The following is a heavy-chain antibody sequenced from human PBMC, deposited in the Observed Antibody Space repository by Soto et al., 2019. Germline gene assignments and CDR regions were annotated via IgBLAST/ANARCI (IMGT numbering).Heavy chain of an antibody. D-gene: IGHD2-2*01. V-gene: IGHV4-34*01. CDR1: GGSFSGYY. CDR2: INHSGST. CDR3: ARAGGYSTNAARVGSDY. Sequence: SETLSLTCAVYGGSFSGYYWSWIRQPPGKGLEWIGEINHSGSTNYNPSLKSRVTISVDTSKNQFSLKLSSVTAADTAVYYCARAGGYSTNAARVGSDYWGQGTLVTVSS. J-gene: IGHJ4*02.